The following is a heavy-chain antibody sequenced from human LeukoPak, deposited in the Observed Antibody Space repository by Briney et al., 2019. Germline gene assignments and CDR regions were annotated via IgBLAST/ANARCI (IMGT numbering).Heavy chain of an antibody. CDR1: GFTFSSYA. V-gene: IGHV3-23*01. J-gene: IGHJ4*02. Sequence: GGSLSLSCAASGFTFSSYAMSWARQAPGKGWEWFSAISGSGGSTYYADSVKGRFTISRDNSKNTLYLQMNSLRAEDTAVYCCAKARSHSSSALYFDYWVEATMLSVPS. CDR3: AKARSHSSSALYFDY. D-gene: IGHD6-13*01. CDR2: ISGSGGST.